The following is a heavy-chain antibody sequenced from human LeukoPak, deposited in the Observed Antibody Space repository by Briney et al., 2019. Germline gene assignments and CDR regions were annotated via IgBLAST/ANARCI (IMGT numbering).Heavy chain of an antibody. Sequence: GGSLRLSCAASGFTFSDYYMSWIRQAPGKGLEWVSYISSSGSTINYADSVKGRFIISRDNAKNSLYLQMNSLRAEDTAVYYCARPNLGYCSSTSCFLDYWGQGTLVTVSS. V-gene: IGHV3-11*01. J-gene: IGHJ4*02. CDR2: ISSSGSTI. CDR3: ARPNLGYCSSTSCFLDY. CDR1: GFTFSDYY. D-gene: IGHD2-2*01.